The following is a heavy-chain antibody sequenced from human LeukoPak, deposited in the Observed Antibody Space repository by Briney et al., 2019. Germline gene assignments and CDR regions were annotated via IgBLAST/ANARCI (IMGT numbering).Heavy chain of an antibody. Sequence: GGSLRLSCAAFGFTVSSNYMTWVRQAPGKGLGWVSIIYSDDGTYYADSVKGRFTISRHISKNTLYLQMNSLRTEDAAVYYCARLRGWAFDIWGQGTMVTVSS. J-gene: IGHJ3*02. CDR3: ARLRGWAFDI. V-gene: IGHV3-53*04. D-gene: IGHD6-19*01. CDR2: IYSDDGT. CDR1: GFTVSSNY.